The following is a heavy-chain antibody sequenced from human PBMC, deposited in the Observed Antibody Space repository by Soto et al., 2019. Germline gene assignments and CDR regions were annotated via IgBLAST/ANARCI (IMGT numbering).Heavy chain of an antibody. D-gene: IGHD2-15*01. CDR2: IWYDGTHQ. CDR1: GFMFTIFG. Sequence: QVQLVESGGGVVQPGRSLRLSCETSGFMFTIFGMHWVRQAPGKGLEWVALIWYDGTHQTYGDSVRGRFTISRDKSKNTVYLQRDSLRDEDTGVYYWARDCCGGSCAPHPGGCDYWGQGTLVTVSS. V-gene: IGHV3-33*08. CDR3: ARDCCGGSCAPHPGGCDY. J-gene: IGHJ4*02.